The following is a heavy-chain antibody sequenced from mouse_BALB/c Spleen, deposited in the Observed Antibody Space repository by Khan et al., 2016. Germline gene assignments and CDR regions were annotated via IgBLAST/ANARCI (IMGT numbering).Heavy chain of an antibody. V-gene: IGHV1-15*01. D-gene: IGHD2-1*01. CDR2: IDPETGGT. J-gene: IGHJ2*01. CDR3: TRKGIFYGTYDFDS. Sequence: QVQLQQPGAELVRPGASVTLSCKASGYTFADYEMHWVKQTPVHGLQWIGSIDPETGGTAYNQKFKGQATLTAGRSSSTSYMELRSLTSEDSAVLYCTRKGIFYGTYDFDSWGQGTTLTVSS. CDR1: GYTFADYE.